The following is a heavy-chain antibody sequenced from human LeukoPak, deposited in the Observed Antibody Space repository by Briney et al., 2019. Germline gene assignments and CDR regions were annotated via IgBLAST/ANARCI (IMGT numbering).Heavy chain of an antibody. V-gene: IGHV3-23*01. CDR3: ARGGYDILTGYYTDFDY. J-gene: IGHJ4*02. CDR1: GFTFSSYA. CDR2: ISGSGGST. D-gene: IGHD3-9*01. Sequence: GGSLRLSCAASGFTFSSYAMSWGRQAPGKGLEWVSAISGSGGSTYYADSVKGRFTISRDNAKNSLYVQMNSLRAEDTALYYCARGGYDILTGYYTDFDYWGQGTLVTVSS.